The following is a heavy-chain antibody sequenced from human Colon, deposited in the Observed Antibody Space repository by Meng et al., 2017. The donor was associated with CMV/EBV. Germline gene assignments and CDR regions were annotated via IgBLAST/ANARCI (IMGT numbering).Heavy chain of an antibody. CDR3: ARDIDSAEGY. Sequence: QVHLVGSGAGGKKPGASVRVSGKASGGTFGSYAISWVRQAPGQGLEWMGGIIPIFGTANYAQKFQGRVTITADESTSTAYMELSSLRSEDTAVYYCARDIDSAEGYWGQGTLVTVSS. J-gene: IGHJ4*02. CDR1: GGTFGSYA. V-gene: IGHV1-69*12. CDR2: IIPIFGTA. D-gene: IGHD1-26*01.